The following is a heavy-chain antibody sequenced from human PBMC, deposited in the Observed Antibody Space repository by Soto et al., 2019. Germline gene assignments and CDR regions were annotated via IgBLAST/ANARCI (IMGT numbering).Heavy chain of an antibody. J-gene: IGHJ6*03. CDR1: GFTFSSYS. CDR3: ARDPSTTGTIIGRHYYMDV. CDR2: ISSSSSYI. Sequence: GGSLRLSCAASGFTFSSYSMNWVRQAPGKGLEWVSSISSSSSYIYYADSVKGRLPISRDNAKNSLYLQMNSLRAEDTAVYYCARDPSTTGTIIGRHYYMDVWGKGTTVTVSS. V-gene: IGHV3-21*01. D-gene: IGHD1-1*01.